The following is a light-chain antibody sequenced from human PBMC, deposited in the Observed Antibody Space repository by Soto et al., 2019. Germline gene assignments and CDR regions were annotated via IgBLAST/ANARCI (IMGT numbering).Light chain of an antibody. J-gene: IGKJ4*01. CDR3: QQYDSSPLT. CDR2: GAS. V-gene: IGKV3-20*01. CDR1: QSVGRNY. Sequence: EIVLTQSPGTLSLSPGERATLSCRASQSVGRNYLAWYQQTPGQAPRLLIHGASSRATGIPDRFSGSGSGTDFTLTLSRLEPEDFAVYYCQQYDSSPLTFGGGTKVEIK.